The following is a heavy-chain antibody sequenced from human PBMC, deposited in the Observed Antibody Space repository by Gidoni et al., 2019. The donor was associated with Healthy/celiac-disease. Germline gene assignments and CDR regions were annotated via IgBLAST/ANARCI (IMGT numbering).Heavy chain of an antibody. J-gene: IGHJ3*02. Sequence: LTCTVSGGSISSSSYYWGWLRQPPGKGLEWIGSIYYSGSTYYNPSLKSRVTISVDTSKNQFSLKLSSVTAADTAVYYCYGSGSYYKDDAFDIWGQGTMVTVSS. CDR3: YGSGSYYKDDAFDI. V-gene: IGHV4-39*01. CDR1: GGSISSSSYY. CDR2: IYYSGST. D-gene: IGHD3-10*01.